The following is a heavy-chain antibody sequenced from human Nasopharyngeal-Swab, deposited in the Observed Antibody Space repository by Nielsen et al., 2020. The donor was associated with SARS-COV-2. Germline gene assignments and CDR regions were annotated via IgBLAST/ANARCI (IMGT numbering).Heavy chain of an antibody. Sequence: VSVKVSCKASGYTFTSYDINWVRQATGQGLEWMGWMNPNSGNTGYAQKFQGRVTMTRNTSISTAYMELSSLRSEDTAVYYCARPICSGGSCYLFAFDIWGQGTMVTVSS. J-gene: IGHJ3*02. D-gene: IGHD2-15*01. CDR1: GYTFTSYD. V-gene: IGHV1-8*01. CDR3: ARPICSGGSCYLFAFDI. CDR2: MNPNSGNT.